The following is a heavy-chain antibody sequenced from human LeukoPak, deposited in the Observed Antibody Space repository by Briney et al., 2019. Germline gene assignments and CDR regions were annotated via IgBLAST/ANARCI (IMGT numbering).Heavy chain of an antibody. CDR3: ATQAVAGTSGFDY. Sequence: GEFLKISCKGSGYSFTSYWIGWVRQMPGKGLEWMGIIYPGDSDTRYSPSFQGQVTISADKSISTAYLQWSSLKASDTAMYYCATQAVAGTSGFDYWGQGTLVTVSS. V-gene: IGHV5-51*01. CDR1: GYSFTSYW. D-gene: IGHD6-19*01. J-gene: IGHJ4*02. CDR2: IYPGDSDT.